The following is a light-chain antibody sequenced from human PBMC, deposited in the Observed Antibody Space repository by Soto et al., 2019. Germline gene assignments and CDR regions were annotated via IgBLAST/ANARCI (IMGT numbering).Light chain of an antibody. V-gene: IGLV2-23*01. CDR1: SSDVGSYNF. CDR2: EGT. Sequence: QSVLTQHASVSGSPGQSITISCTGTSSDVGSYNFVSWYQQHPGKARKLIIYEGTNRPSGISNRFSGSKSSNTASLTISGLQAEDEADYYCRSYAGSSTYVFGSGTKVTVL. J-gene: IGLJ1*01. CDR3: RSYAGSSTYV.